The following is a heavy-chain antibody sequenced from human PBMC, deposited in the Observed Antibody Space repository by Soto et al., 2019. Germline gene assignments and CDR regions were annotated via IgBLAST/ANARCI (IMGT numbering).Heavy chain of an antibody. CDR1: GFTFSDHI. Sequence: GGSLSLSAAGSGFTFSDHIMNWVRQAPGKGLEWVSSISSSSTYIYYADSVKGRFNISRDNAKNSLHLQMNNLRLEDTAVYYCARLFSGWYDPRYYGMDVWGQGTTVTV. D-gene: IGHD6-19*01. V-gene: IGHV3-21*04. J-gene: IGHJ6*02. CDR3: ARLFSGWYDPRYYGMDV. CDR2: ISSSSTYI.